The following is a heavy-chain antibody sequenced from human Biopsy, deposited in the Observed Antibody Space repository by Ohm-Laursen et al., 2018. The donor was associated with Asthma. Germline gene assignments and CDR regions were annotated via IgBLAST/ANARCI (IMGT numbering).Heavy chain of an antibody. CDR3: ARKAGSCISRTCYSLDF. CDR2: INSVFGTT. J-gene: IGHJ4*02. D-gene: IGHD2-2*01. V-gene: IGHV1-69*01. Sequence: GSSVTVSCKPLGGTFNTYVIGWARQAPGQGLEWMGGINSVFGTTTYPQKFQDRVTITADDSTSTVYMELSSLRSEDTAVYYCARKAGSCISRTCYSLDFWGQGTLVTVSS. CDR1: GGTFNTYV.